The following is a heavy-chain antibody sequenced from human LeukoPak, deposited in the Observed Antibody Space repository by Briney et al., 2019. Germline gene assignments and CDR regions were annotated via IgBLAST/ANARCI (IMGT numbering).Heavy chain of an antibody. Sequence: QPGGSLRLSCAASGFTFSSYAMSWVRQAPGKGLEWVSAISGSGGSTYYADSVKGRFTISRDNSKNTLYLQMNSLRAEDTAVYYCAKIKDYYDSSGYSNWNWFDPWGQGTLVTVSS. D-gene: IGHD3-22*01. CDR1: GFTFSSYA. CDR3: AKIKDYYDSSGYSNWNWFDP. CDR2: ISGSGGST. J-gene: IGHJ5*02. V-gene: IGHV3-23*01.